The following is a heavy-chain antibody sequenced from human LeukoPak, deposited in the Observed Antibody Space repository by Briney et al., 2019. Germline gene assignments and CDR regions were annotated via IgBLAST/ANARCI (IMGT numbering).Heavy chain of an antibody. V-gene: IGHV1-2*04. CDR2: INPNSGGT. Sequence: ASVKVSCKASGYTFTGYYMHWVRQAPGRGLEWMGWINPNSGGTNYAQKFQGWVTMTRDTSISTAYMELSRLRSDDTAVYYCASQAAAGTPLDYWGQGTLVTVSS. D-gene: IGHD6-13*01. J-gene: IGHJ4*02. CDR1: GYTFTGYY. CDR3: ASQAAAGTPLDY.